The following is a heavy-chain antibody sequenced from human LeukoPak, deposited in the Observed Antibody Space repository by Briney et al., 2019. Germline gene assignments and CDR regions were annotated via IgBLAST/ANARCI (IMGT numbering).Heavy chain of an antibody. Sequence: PSETLSLTCAVYGGSFSGYYWSWIRQPPGKWLEWIGEINHSGSTNYNPSLKSRVTISVDTSKNQFSLKLSSVTAADTAVYYCARRTRGLAVAGAFDYWGQGTLVTVSS. J-gene: IGHJ4*02. CDR2: INHSGST. D-gene: IGHD6-19*01. CDR3: ARRTRGLAVAGAFDY. V-gene: IGHV4-34*01. CDR1: GGSFSGYY.